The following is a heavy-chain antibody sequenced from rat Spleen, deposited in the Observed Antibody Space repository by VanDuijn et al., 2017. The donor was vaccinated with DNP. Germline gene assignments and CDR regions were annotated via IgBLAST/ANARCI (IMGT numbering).Heavy chain of an antibody. V-gene: IGHV5-22*01. D-gene: IGHD4-2*01. CDR2: ISYDGGST. J-gene: IGHJ2*01. Sequence: EVQLVESGGGLVQPGRSLKLSCAASGFTFSDYYMAWVRQAPTKGLEWVAYISYDGGSTYYGDSVKGRFTISRDNAKSTLYLQMNSLRSEDMATYYCARQDWYFDFWGQGVMVTVSS. CDR1: GFTFSDYY. CDR3: ARQDWYFDF.